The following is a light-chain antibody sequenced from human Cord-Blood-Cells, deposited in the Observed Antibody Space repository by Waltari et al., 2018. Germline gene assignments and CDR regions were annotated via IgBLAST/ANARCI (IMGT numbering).Light chain of an antibody. V-gene: IGLV2-14*03. CDR3: SSYTSSSTL. CDR2: DVS. CDR1: SSDVGGYNN. J-gene: IGLJ1*01. Sequence: QSALTQPASVSGSPGQSITISCTGTSSDVGGYNNVSWYQKHPSKSPKLMIYDVSNLPSGFYHRFSGAKSGNTASLTISGLQADDEADYYCSSYTSSSTLFGTGTKVTVL.